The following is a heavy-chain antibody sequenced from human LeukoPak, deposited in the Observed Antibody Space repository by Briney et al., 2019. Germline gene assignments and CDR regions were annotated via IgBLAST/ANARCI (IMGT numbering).Heavy chain of an antibody. CDR3: ARDGRFGELLDY. CDR2: ISAYNGDT. J-gene: IGHJ4*02. CDR1: GYTYTTYG. D-gene: IGHD3-10*01. Sequence: ASVTVSCTASGYTYTTYGISWVRQAPGQGLEWMGWISAYNGDTNYAQEFQGRVTMTTVTSTNTVYMELRSLRSDDTAVYYCARDGRFGELLDYWGQGTPVTVSS. V-gene: IGHV1-18*01.